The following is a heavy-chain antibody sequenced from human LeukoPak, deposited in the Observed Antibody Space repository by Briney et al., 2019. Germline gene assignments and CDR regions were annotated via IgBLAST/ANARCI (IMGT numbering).Heavy chain of an antibody. J-gene: IGHJ6*03. V-gene: IGHV3-43D*03. CDR3: AKVGLPYYYYYYMDV. D-gene: IGHD2/OR15-2a*01. Sequence: PGGSLRLSCAASGFTFDDYAMHWVRQAPGKGLEWVSLISWDGGSTYYADSVKGRFTISRDNSKNSLYLQMNSLRAEDTALYYCAKVGLPYYYYYYMDVWGKGTTVTVSS. CDR2: ISWDGGST. CDR1: GFTFDDYA.